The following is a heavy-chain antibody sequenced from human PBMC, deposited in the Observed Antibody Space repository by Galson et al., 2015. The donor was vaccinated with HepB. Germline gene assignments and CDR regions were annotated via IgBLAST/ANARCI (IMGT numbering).Heavy chain of an antibody. CDR3: AAGYSGSSYYFDY. Sequence: SVKVSCKASGFTFTSSAVQWVRQARGQRLEWIGWIVVGSGNTNYAQKFQERVTITRDMSTSTAYMELSSLRSEDTAVYYCAAGYSGSSYYFDYWSQGTLVTVSS. CDR2: IVVGSGNT. CDR1: GFTFTSSA. J-gene: IGHJ4*02. D-gene: IGHD1-26*01. V-gene: IGHV1-58*01.